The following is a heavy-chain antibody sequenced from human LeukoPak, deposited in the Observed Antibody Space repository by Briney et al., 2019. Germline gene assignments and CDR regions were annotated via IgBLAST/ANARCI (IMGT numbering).Heavy chain of an antibody. V-gene: IGHV7-4-1*02. CDR3: ARDRYSSRNYYFDY. D-gene: IGHD6-13*01. CDR1: GYTFTSYA. CDR2: INTNTGNP. J-gene: IGHJ4*02. Sequence: ASVKVSCKASGYTFTSYAMNWVRQAPGQGLEWMGWINTNTGNPTYAQGFTGRFVFSLDTSVSTAYLQINNLKGEDTAVYYCARDRYSSRNYYFDYWGQGTRVTVSS.